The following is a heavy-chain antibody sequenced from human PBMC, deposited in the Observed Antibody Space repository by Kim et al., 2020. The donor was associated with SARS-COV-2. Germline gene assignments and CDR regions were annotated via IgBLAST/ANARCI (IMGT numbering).Heavy chain of an antibody. Sequence: GGSLRLSCAASGFTFSSYAMHWVRQAPGKGLEWVGVISYDGRNKYYVDSVKGRFTISRDISKNTLYLQMNSLRAEDTAVYYCAKDTWFGELMETYNFYY. J-gene: IGHJ6*01. CDR3: AKDTWFGELMETYNFYY. V-gene: IGHV3-30*04. CDR2: ISYDGRNK. CDR1: GFTFSSYA. D-gene: IGHD3-10*01.